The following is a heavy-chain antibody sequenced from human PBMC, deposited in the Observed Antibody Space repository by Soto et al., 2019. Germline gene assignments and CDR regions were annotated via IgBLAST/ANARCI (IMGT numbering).Heavy chain of an antibody. D-gene: IGHD3-3*01. Sequence: QVQLVQSGAEDNKPWASVKVSCKASGYTFTTYGISWVRQAPGQGLEWMGWISAYNGNTNYAQKLKDRVTMTTDTSTSTAYMELRSRRSDDTVVYYWARVIFVVDYFDYWGQGTLVTVSS. CDR2: ISAYNGNT. J-gene: IGHJ4*02. V-gene: IGHV1-18*01. CDR1: GYTFTTYG. CDR3: ARVIFVVDYFDY.